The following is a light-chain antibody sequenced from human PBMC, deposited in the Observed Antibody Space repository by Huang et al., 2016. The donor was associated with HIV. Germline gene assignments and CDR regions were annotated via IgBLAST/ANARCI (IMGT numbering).Light chain of an antibody. Sequence: EIVLTQSPATLSLSPGERATLSCRASQSVSSKLVWYQQKPGQAPRLLIYGASTRATGIPPRFSGSGSGTEFTLTISGLESEDFAVYYCQQFNNWPPRFTFGPGTTVDVK. CDR1: QSVSSK. CDR2: GAS. V-gene: IGKV3-15*01. J-gene: IGKJ3*01. CDR3: QQFNNWPPRFT.